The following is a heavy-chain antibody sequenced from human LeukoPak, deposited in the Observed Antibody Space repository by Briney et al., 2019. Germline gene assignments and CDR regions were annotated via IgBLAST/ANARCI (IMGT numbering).Heavy chain of an antibody. CDR3: ARDFTVGGELPSDY. Sequence: ASVKVSCKASGYTFTDYYIHWVRQAPGQGLEWLGWNNPKSGDTNYAQNFQGRVTMTRDTSISTAYMELSRLRSDDTAVYYCARDFTVGGELPSDYWGQGTLVTVSS. D-gene: IGHD3-16*01. CDR1: GYTFTDYY. V-gene: IGHV1-2*02. J-gene: IGHJ4*02. CDR2: NNPKSGDT.